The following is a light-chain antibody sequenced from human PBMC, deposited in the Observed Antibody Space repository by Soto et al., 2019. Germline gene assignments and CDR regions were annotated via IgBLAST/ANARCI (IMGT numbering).Light chain of an antibody. CDR1: QSITSS. CDR3: QQYNNWPPWT. J-gene: IGKJ1*01. V-gene: IGKV3-15*01. Sequence: IFLTQSPATLSAYLKELATLSCRASQSITSSLAWYQQKPGQAPRLLIYGASTRATGIPPRFSGSGSGTEFTLTISSLQAEDFAVYYCQQYNNWPPWTFGQGTKVDI. CDR2: GAS.